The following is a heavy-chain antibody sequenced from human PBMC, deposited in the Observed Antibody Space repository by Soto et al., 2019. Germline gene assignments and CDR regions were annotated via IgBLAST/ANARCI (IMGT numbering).Heavy chain of an antibody. D-gene: IGHD6-19*01. CDR2: TYCRSNLRN. CDR1: GDSVSSNTAA. Sequence: SQTLSLPCSISGDSVSSNTAAWNWLRSSPSRGLEWMGRTYCRSNLRNDYAVSVKSRITVHPDTSKNHFSLQLNSVTPDDTAVYYCARGVAGSGFDLWGQGTLVTV. V-gene: IGHV6-1*01. J-gene: IGHJ4*02. CDR3: ARGVAGSGFDL.